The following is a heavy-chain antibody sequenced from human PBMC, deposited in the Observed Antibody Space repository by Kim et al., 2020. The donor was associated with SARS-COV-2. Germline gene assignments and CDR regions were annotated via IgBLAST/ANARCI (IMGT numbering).Heavy chain of an antibody. CDR2: IYSGDSDT. CDR1: GDSFTTSW. J-gene: IGHJ4*02. V-gene: IGHV5-51*01. D-gene: IGHD2-15*01. Sequence: GESLQISCKGSGDSFTTSWIGWVRQRPGKGLEWMGVIYSGDSDTKYSPSFRGQVTISVDQSINTAYLQWRSLKASDTAIYYCARSGRRGGGQTSFPYWGQATLVTVSS. CDR3: ARSGRRGGGQTSFPY.